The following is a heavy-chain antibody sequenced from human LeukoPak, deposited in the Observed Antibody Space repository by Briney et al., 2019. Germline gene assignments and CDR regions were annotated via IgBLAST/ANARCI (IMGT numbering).Heavy chain of an antibody. V-gene: IGHV3-23*01. J-gene: IGHJ4*02. CDR2: ISGSGGST. D-gene: IGHD3-16*02. CDR3: AKEDYDYVWGSYRSTPTFDY. Sequence: PGGSLRLSCAASGFTFSSYAMSWVRQAPGKGLEWVSAISGSGGSTYYADSVKGRFTISRDNSKNTLYLQMNSLRAVYTAVYYCAKEDYDYVWGSYRSTPTFDYWGQGTLVTVSS. CDR1: GFTFSSYA.